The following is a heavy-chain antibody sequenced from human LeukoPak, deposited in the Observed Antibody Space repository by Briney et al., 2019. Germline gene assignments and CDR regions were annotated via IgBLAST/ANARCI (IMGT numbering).Heavy chain of an antibody. J-gene: IGHJ4*02. CDR3: ARGDFEH. Sequence: GGSLRLSSAASGFTVGTNYVSWGRQAPGRGLEWVSIIFSGGSTYYADSVKGRFTISRDNSRNTAYLQMNSPRAEDTAVYYCARGDFEHWGQGTLVTVSS. CDR2: IFSGGST. CDR1: GFTVGTNY. V-gene: IGHV3-66*01.